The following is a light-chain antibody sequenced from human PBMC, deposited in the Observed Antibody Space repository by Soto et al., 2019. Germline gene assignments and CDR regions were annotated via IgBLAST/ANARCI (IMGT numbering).Light chain of an antibody. J-gene: IGKJ1*01. CDR1: QTGSNSY. CDR3: QHYGYSQWT. V-gene: IGKV3-20*01. Sequence: IVLMQSPGTLSLSPGERATLSCRASQTGSNSYLAWYQHKSGQAPRLLIYGVYTRASGIPDRFSGSGSGTEFTLTITRLEPEDSAVYFCQHYGYSQWTFGQGTKVDIK. CDR2: GVY.